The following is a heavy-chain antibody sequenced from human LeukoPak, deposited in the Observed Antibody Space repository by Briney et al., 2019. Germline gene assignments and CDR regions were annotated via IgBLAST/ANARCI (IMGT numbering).Heavy chain of an antibody. V-gene: IGHV1-69*04. Sequence: GASVKVSCKASGGTSSSYAISWVRQAPGQGLEWMGRIIPIFGIANYAQKFQGRVTITADKSTSTAYMELSSLRSEDTAVYYCARGMGYSNYYFDYWGQGTLVTVSS. J-gene: IGHJ4*02. CDR2: IIPIFGIA. CDR3: ARGMGYSNYYFDY. CDR1: GGTSSSYA. D-gene: IGHD4-11*01.